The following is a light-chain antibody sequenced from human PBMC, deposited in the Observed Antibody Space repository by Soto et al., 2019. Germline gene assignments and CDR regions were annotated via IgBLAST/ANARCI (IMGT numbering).Light chain of an antibody. Sequence: DIQMTQSPSTLSGSVGDRVTITCRASQTISSWLAWYQQKPWKAPKLLIYKASTLKSGVPSRFSGSGSGTDFTLTISSLQPDDFATYYCQHSNSYSEAFGQGTKVELK. CDR1: QTISSW. J-gene: IGKJ1*01. CDR2: KAS. V-gene: IGKV1-5*03. CDR3: QHSNSYSEA.